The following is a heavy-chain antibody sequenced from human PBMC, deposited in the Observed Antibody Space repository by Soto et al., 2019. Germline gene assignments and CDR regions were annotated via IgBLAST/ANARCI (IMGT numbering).Heavy chain of an antibody. CDR1: GYTFTNYG. D-gene: IGHD4-17*01. Sequence: QVQLMQSGPEVKKPGASVKVSCKASGYTFTNYGISWVRQAPGQGLEWMGWINAYSVYTSYAQKFQVRGTMATDTCTNTAYVELMSLRSDDTAICSCARAGDDDANFDPWGQGTLVTVSS. J-gene: IGHJ5*02. V-gene: IGHV1-18*04. CDR3: ARAGDDDANFDP. CDR2: INAYSVYT.